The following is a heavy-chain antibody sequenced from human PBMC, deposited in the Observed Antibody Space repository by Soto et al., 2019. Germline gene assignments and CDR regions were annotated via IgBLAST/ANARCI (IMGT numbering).Heavy chain of an antibody. CDR2: ISAYSGNT. J-gene: IGHJ1*01. CDR3: ARARNYYDSSGYYLGDFQH. Sequence: ASVKVSCKASGYSFSSYGITWVRQAPGQGLEWMGWISAYSGNTNYAQKLQGRVTMTTDTSTSTAYMELRSLRSDDTAVYFCARARNYYDSSGYYLGDFQHWG. V-gene: IGHV1-18*01. CDR1: GYSFSSYG. D-gene: IGHD3-22*01.